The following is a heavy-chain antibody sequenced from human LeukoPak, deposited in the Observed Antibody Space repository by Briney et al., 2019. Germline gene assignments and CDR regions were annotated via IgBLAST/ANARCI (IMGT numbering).Heavy chain of an antibody. Sequence: PGGSLRLSCAASGFTFSSYSMNWVRQAPGKGLEWVSYISSSSSTIYYADSVKGRFTISRDNAKNSLYLQMNSLRAEDTAVYYCATTFKRGMGATMYYFDYWGQGTLVTVSS. J-gene: IGHJ4*02. CDR3: ATTFKRGMGATMYYFDY. CDR1: GFTFSSYS. V-gene: IGHV3-48*04. CDR2: ISSSSSTI. D-gene: IGHD1-26*01.